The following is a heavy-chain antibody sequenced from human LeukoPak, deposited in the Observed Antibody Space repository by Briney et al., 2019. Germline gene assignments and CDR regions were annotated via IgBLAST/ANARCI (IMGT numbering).Heavy chain of an antibody. CDR1: GFTFSSYA. D-gene: IGHD1-26*01. CDR2: ISYDGSNK. J-gene: IGHJ6*03. Sequence: QAGGSLRLSCVASGFTFSSYAMHWVRQAPGKGLEWVAVISYDGSNKYYADSVKGRFTISRDNSKNTLYLQMNSLRAEDTAVYYCARPKWELISYYMDVWGKGTTVTVSS. CDR3: ARPKWELISYYMDV. V-gene: IGHV3-30*04.